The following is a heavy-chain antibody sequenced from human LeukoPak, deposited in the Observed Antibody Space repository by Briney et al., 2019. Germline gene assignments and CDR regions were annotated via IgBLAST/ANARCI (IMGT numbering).Heavy chain of an antibody. CDR2: INPSGGST. CDR1: GYTFTSYY. J-gene: IGHJ4*02. V-gene: IGHV1-46*01. Sequence: ASVKVSCKASGYTFTSYYMHWVRQAPGQGLEWMGIINPSGGSTSYAQKFQGRVTMTRDMSTSTVYMELSSLRSEDTAVYYCARRSEMVRGVIGPYYFDYWGQGTLVTVSS. D-gene: IGHD3-10*01. CDR3: ARRSEMVRGVIGPYYFDY.